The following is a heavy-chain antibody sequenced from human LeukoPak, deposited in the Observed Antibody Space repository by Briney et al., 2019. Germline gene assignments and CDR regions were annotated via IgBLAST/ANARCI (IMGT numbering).Heavy chain of an antibody. V-gene: IGHV4-59*01. CDR3: ARVDYDILTGYYTHFDY. CDR1: GGSISSYY. CDR2: IYYSGST. J-gene: IGHJ4*02. D-gene: IGHD3-9*01. Sequence: SVTLSLTCTVSGGSISSYYWSWIRQPPGKGLEWIGYIYYSGSTNYNPSLKSRVTISVDTSKNQFSLKLSSVTAADTAVYYCARVDYDILTGYYTHFDYWGQGTLVTVSS.